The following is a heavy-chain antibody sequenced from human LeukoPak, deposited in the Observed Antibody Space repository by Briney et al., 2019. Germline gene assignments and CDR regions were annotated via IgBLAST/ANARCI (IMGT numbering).Heavy chain of an antibody. CDR3: ARIMSSWREFDC. D-gene: IGHD1-26*01. CDR1: GGSISNGDHY. V-gene: IGHV4-31*03. CDR2: IYYSRST. J-gene: IGHJ4*02. Sequence: MASETLSLTCTVPGGSISNGDHYWSWIRQHPGKGLEWIGHIYYSRSTYYNPSLKSRGIISVETSKNQFSLKLSSVTAADTAVYYCARIMSSWREFDCWGQGTLVTVSS.